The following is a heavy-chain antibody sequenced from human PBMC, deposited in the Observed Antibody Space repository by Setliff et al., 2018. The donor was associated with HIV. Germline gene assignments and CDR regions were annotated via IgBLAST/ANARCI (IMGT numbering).Heavy chain of an antibody. CDR1: GGSFSDFY. V-gene: IGHV4-34*01. J-gene: IGHJ4*02. D-gene: IGHD2-8*01. Sequence: PSETLSLTCAVYGGSFSDFYWSWIRQPPGKGLEWVGEINHRGSTYYNPSLKSRLIISLDTSKNQFSLNLRSVTAADTAVYFCARSFNGLTFDSWGPGTLVTVSS. CDR3: ARSFNGLTFDS. CDR2: INHRGST.